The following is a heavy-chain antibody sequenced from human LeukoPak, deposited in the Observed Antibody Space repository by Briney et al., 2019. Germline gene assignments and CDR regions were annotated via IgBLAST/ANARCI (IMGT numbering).Heavy chain of an antibody. J-gene: IGHJ4*02. CDR2: ISDSGGST. Sequence: QPGGSLRLSCAASGFTFSSYAMSWVRQAPGKGLEWVSVISDSGGSTYYADSVRGRFTISRDNSKNTLYLQMNSLRAEDTAIYYCAKSSSGFYRRFDYWGQGTLVTVSS. D-gene: IGHD3-22*01. CDR1: GFTFSSYA. V-gene: IGHV3-23*01. CDR3: AKSSSGFYRRFDY.